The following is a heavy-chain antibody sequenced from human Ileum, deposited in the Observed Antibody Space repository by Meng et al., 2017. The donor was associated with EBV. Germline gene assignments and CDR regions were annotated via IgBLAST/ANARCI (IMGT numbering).Heavy chain of an antibody. J-gene: IGHJ5*02. V-gene: IGHV4-61*03. D-gene: IGHD3-9*01. Sequence: QVHLPGSCPGVVQPSETLSLTCSVSAGSVSSNDSTWGWIRHPPGKGLQWLGCMYDSENAKYNPSLNSRVTISIDTTRNHFVLKLTSVTAADTAVYYCAYYFVGRGGPGSWGQGTLVTVSS. CDR1: AGSVSSNDST. CDR3: AYYFVGRGGPGS. CDR2: MYDSENA.